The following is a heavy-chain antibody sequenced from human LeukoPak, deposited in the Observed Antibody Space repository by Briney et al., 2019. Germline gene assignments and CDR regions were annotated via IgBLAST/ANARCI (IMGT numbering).Heavy chain of an antibody. CDR2: IKQDGSEK. D-gene: IGHD3-22*01. CDR3: ARAPRPIPYYYDSSGYYYMDV. J-gene: IGHJ6*03. V-gene: IGHV3-7*01. CDR1: GFTFSSYW. Sequence: GGSLRLSCAASGFTFSSYWMSWVRQAPGKGLEWVANIKQDGSEKYYVDSVKGRFTISRDNAKNSLYLQMNSLRAEDTAVYYCARAPRPIPYYYDSSGYYYMDVWGKGTTVTVSS.